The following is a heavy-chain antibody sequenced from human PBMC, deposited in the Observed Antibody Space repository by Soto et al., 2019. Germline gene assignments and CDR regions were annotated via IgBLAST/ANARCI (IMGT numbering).Heavy chain of an antibody. CDR3: ERGLNLDYYYYGMDV. Sequence: SETLSLTCTVSGGSISSDSYYWGWIRQSPEKGLEWIASISYSGSTYYNLTLKSRVTISVDTSKSQFSLKLSSVTAADTAVYYCERGLNLDYYYYGMDVWGQGTTVTVSS. CDR2: ISYSGST. CDR1: GGSISSDSYY. J-gene: IGHJ6*02. V-gene: IGHV4-39*01.